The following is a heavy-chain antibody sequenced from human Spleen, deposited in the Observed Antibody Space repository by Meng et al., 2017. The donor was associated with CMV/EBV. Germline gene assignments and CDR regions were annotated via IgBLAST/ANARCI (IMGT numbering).Heavy chain of an antibody. CDR3: ARTRGVSGCHRGWSDP. J-gene: IGHJ5*02. Sequence: SGPTLVKPTQTLTLTCTFSGFSLSTNEMCVSWVRQPPGKALEWLAVIDRDDDKYYSTSLMTRLTISKDTSKNQVVLTMTNMDPVDTAIYYCARTRGVSGCHRGWSDPWGQGALVTVSS. CDR2: IDRDDDK. V-gene: IGHV2-70*18. D-gene: IGHD6-19*01. CDR1: GFSLSTNEMC.